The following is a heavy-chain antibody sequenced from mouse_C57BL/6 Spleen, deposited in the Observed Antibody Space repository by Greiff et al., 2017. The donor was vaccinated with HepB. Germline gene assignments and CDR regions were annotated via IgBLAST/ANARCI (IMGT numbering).Heavy chain of an antibody. V-gene: IGHV1-50*01. CDR1: GYTFTSYW. CDR2: IDPSDSYT. J-gene: IGHJ3*01. Sequence: QVQLQQPGAELVKPGASVKLSCKASGYTFTSYWMQWVKQRPGQGLGWIGEIDPSDSYTNYNQKFKGKATLTVDTSSSTAYMQLSSLTSEDSAVYYCARGGVEGFAYWGQGTLVTVSA. CDR3: ARGGVEGFAY.